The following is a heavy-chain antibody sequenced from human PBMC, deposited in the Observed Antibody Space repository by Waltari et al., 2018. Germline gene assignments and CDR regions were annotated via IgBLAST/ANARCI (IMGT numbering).Heavy chain of an antibody. CDR1: EYTFTSSY. V-gene: IGHV1-46*01. D-gene: IGHD2-21*01. CDR2: INPSGGRT. J-gene: IGHJ6*02. CDR3: ARDTGALWMDV. Sequence: QVQLVQSGAEVKKPGASVKISCKTSEYTFTSSYIHWVRQAPGQGLEWMGIINPSGGRTIYAQKFQGRFTMTRDTSTSTVYMERSSLRSEDTAVYYCARDTGALWMDVWGQGTTVTVSS.